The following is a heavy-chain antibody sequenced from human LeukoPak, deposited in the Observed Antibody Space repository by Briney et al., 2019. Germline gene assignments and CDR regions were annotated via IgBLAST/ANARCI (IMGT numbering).Heavy chain of an antibody. V-gene: IGHV1-2*02. CDR2: INPNSGGT. CDR1: GYTFTGYY. Sequence: ASVKVSCKASGYTFTGYYMHWVRQAPGQGLEWMGWINPNSGGTSYAQKFQGRVTMTRDTSISTAYMELSRLRSGDTAVYYCAREDIAARTHDYWGQGTLITVSS. J-gene: IGHJ4*02. CDR3: AREDIAARTHDY. D-gene: IGHD6-6*01.